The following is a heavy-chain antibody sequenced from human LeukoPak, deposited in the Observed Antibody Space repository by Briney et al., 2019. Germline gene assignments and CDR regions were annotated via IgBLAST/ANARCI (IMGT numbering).Heavy chain of an antibody. V-gene: IGHV1-58*01. J-gene: IGHJ6*02. CDR2: FVVGSGHT. Sequence: SVKVSCKASGFTFGTSAVQWVRQARGQRLEWIGWFVVGSGHTNYAQKFQERVTITRDMSTSTAYMELSSLRSEDTAVYYCAATLTVTTGSTYYGLDVWSQGTTVTVSS. CDR1: GFTFGTSA. CDR3: AATLTVTTGSTYYGLDV. D-gene: IGHD4-17*01.